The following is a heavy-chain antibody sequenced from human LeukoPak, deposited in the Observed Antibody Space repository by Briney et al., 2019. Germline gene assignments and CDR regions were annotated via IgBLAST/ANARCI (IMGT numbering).Heavy chain of an antibody. D-gene: IGHD5-18*01. Sequence: GGSLRPSCAASGFTVSSNYMSWVRQAPGKGLEWVSIIYSGGSTYYADSVKGRFTISRDNSKNTLYLQMNSLRAEDTAIYYCAKDANTYGPDYFDYWGQGTLVTVSS. CDR3: AKDANTYGPDYFDY. CDR1: GFTVSSNY. V-gene: IGHV3-53*01. CDR2: IYSGGST. J-gene: IGHJ4*02.